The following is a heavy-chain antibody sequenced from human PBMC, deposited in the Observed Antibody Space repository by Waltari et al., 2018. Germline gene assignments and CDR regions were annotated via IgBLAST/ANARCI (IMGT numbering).Heavy chain of an antibody. CDR1: GYSISSGYY. CDR2: IYHSGST. V-gene: IGHV4-38-2*01. D-gene: IGHD2-2*02. CDR3: ANTPGADYYGMDV. J-gene: IGHJ6*02. Sequence: QVQLQESGPGLVKPSETLSLTCAVSGYSISSGYYWGWNRQPPGKGLEWIGSIYHSGSTYYNPSLKSRVTISVDTSKNQFSLKLSSVTAADTAVYYCANTPGADYYGMDVWGQGTTVTVSS.